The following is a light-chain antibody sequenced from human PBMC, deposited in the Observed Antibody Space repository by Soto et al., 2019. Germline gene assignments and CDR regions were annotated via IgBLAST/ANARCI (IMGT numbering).Light chain of an antibody. J-gene: IGKJ1*01. CDR2: KAS. Sequence: DIQMTQSPSTLSASVGDRVTITCRASQSISSWLAWYQQKPGRAPKLLIYKASSLETGVPSRFSGSGSGTESPLIISRRQPDDFASYYCQQDGSSSPWTFGQGTKVEIK. CDR3: QQDGSSSPWT. V-gene: IGKV1-5*03. CDR1: QSISSW.